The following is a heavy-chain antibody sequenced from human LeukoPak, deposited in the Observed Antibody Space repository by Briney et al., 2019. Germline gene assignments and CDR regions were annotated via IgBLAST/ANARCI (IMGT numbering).Heavy chain of an antibody. CDR3: ASGSRGTDN. CDR1: GYTLTELS. V-gene: IGHV1-24*01. CDR2: FDPEDGET. J-gene: IGHJ4*02. Sequence: ASVKVSCKVSGYTLTELSMHWVRQAPGTEVEWMGGFDPEDGETIYAQKFQGRATMTEDTSTDTAYMELSSLRSEDTAVYYCASGSRGTDNWGQGTLVTVSS. D-gene: IGHD2-15*01.